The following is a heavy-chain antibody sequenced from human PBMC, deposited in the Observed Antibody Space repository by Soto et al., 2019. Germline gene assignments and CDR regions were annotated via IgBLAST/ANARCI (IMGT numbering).Heavy chain of an antibody. Sequence: PSETLSLTCTVSGGSISSYYWSWIRQSPGKGLEWIGYIYYSGSTNYNPSLKSRVSISVDTSKNQFSLKLSSVTAADTAVYYCARHCEYCSDASFGYWGQVTLVTVSS. CDR2: IYYSGST. CDR3: ARHCEYCSDASFGY. V-gene: IGHV4-59*08. J-gene: IGHJ4*02. D-gene: IGHD2-15*01. CDR1: GGSISSYY.